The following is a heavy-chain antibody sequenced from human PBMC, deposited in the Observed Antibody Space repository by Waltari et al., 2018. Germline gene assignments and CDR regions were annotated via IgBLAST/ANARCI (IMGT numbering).Heavy chain of an antibody. Sequence: EVQLVESGGGLVQPGRSLRLYCAASGFTYDDYAMPWVPQAPGKGLDWFLGISWNSGSIGYADSVKGRFTISRDNAKNSLYLQMNSLRAEDTALYYCAKRAYDSSGPLDYWGQGTLVTVSS. CDR1: GFTYDDYA. CDR2: ISWNSGSI. J-gene: IGHJ4*02. V-gene: IGHV3-9*01. CDR3: AKRAYDSSGPLDY. D-gene: IGHD3-22*01.